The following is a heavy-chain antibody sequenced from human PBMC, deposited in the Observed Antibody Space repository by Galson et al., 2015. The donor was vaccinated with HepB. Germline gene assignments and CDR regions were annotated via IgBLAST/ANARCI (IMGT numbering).Heavy chain of an antibody. CDR2: IKQDGSEK. Sequence: SLRLSCAASGFTFSTYWMSWVRQAPGKGLEWVANIKQDGSEKNYVDFVKGRFTISRDNARNSLYLQMNSLSAEDTAVYFCARMGGSGWSREANWFDPWGQGTLVAVSS. D-gene: IGHD6-19*01. CDR1: GFTFSTYW. V-gene: IGHV3-7*03. CDR3: ARMGGSGWSREANWFDP. J-gene: IGHJ5*02.